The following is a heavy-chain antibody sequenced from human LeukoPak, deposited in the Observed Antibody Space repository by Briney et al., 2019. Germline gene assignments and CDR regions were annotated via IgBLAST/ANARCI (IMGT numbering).Heavy chain of an antibody. Sequence: ASVKVSCKASGYTFTGYYMYWVRQAPGQGLEWMGWINPNSGDTNYAQRFQGRVTMTRDTSISTAYMDLSRMTSDDTAVYYCARVRPRIDGSGTSYLRLYYFDYWGQGTTVTISS. V-gene: IGHV1-2*02. CDR3: ARVRPRIDGSGTSYLRLYYFDY. J-gene: IGHJ4*02. CDR1: GYTFTGYY. CDR2: INPNSGDT. D-gene: IGHD3-10*01.